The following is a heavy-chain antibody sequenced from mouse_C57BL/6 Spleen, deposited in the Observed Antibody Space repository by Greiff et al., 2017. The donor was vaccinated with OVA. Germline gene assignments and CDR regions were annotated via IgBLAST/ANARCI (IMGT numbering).Heavy chain of an antibody. CDR3: ARGRDVGY. Sequence: VQLKQSGPELVQPGASVKISCKASGYTFTDYYMNWVKQSHGKSLEWIGDINPNNGGTSYNQKFKGKATLTVDKSSSTAYMELRSLTSEDSAVYYCARGRDVGYWGQGTTLTVSS. D-gene: IGHD3-3*01. CDR1: GYTFTDYY. V-gene: IGHV1-26*01. CDR2: INPNNGGT. J-gene: IGHJ2*01.